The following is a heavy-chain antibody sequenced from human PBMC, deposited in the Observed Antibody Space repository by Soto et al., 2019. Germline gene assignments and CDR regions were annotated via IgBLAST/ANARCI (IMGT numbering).Heavy chain of an antibody. J-gene: IGHJ4*02. D-gene: IGHD5-18*01. CDR1: GITFINYW. CDR3: ACDGGGYSYGYYFDY. CDR2: ITEDGSEK. V-gene: IGHV3-7*05. Sequence: DVQLVESGGGLVQPGGSLRLSCAASGITFINYWMTWVRQVPGKGLEWVANITEDGSEKYFVDSVKGRFTISRDNARNSLYLQMNSLRAEDMAVYYCACDGGGYSYGYYFDYWGQGALVSVSS.